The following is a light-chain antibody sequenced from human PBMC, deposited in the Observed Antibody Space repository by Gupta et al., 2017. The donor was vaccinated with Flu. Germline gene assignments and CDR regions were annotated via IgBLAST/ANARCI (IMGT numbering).Light chain of an antibody. J-gene: IGKJ3*01. CDR2: KAT. CDR1: QSIRNW. V-gene: IGKV1-5*03. CDR3: QQYNSYTEFV. Sequence: IQMTQSPSTLSASVGDRGTITCRASQSIRNWLAWWHQKPGQAPRLLINKATSLESGVPSRFRGSGAGKELTLTINNRQQDEFGTYYCQQYNSYTEFVFGHGTKVDI.